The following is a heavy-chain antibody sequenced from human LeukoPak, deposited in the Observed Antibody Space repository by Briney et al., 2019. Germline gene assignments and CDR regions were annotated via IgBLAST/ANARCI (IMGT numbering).Heavy chain of an antibody. J-gene: IGHJ6*03. CDR2: ISVAAGST. D-gene: IGHD3-10*01. CDR3: ARGKYYYGSGGYLYYYYMDV. Sequence: QPGGSLRLSCAASGFTFSSYAMTWVRQAPGKGLEWVSGISVAAGSTYYADSVKGRFTIFRDNSKNTLYLQMNSLRAEDTAVYYCARGKYYYGSGGYLYYYYMDVWGKGTTVTISS. V-gene: IGHV3-23*01. CDR1: GFTFSSYA.